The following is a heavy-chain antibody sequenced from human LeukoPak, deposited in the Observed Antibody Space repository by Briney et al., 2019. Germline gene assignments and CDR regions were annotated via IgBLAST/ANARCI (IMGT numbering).Heavy chain of an antibody. CDR2: INPSGGST. Sequence: ASVKVSCKASGYTFTSYYMHWVRQAPGQGLEWMGIINPSGGSTSYAQKFQGRVTMTRDTSTSTVYMELSSLKASDSAMYYCARGYASGGYVWGQGTQVTVSS. CDR3: ARGYASGGYV. J-gene: IGHJ4*02. D-gene: IGHD2-2*01. V-gene: IGHV1-46*01. CDR1: GYTFTSYY.